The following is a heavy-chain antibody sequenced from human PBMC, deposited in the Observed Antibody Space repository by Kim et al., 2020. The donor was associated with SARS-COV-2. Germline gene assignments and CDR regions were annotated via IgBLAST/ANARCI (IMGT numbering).Heavy chain of an antibody. CDR3: ARGRYSYGYGHLLSENYYYYYMDV. CDR1: GGTFSSYA. Sequence: SVKVSCKASGGTFSSYAISWVRQAPGQGLEWMGGIIPIFGTANYAQKFQGRVTITADESTSTAYMELSSLRSEDTAVYYCARGRYSYGYGHLLSENYYYYYMDVWGKGTTVTVSS. V-gene: IGHV1-69*13. J-gene: IGHJ6*03. D-gene: IGHD5-18*01. CDR2: IIPIFGTA.